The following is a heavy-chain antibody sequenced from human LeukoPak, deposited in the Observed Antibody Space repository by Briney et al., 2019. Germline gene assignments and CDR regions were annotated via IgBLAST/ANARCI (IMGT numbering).Heavy chain of an antibody. CDR2: INYSGST. D-gene: IGHD1-26*01. V-gene: IGHV4-59*08. Sequence: SETLSLTCTVSGGSIGSYYWSWIRQPPEKGLEWIGYINYSGSTNYNPSLRGRVTVSVDTSKNQFSLKLSSVTAADTAVYYCARHHDYYSGSLGRAFDIGGQGTMFTVSS. CDR1: GGSIGSYY. CDR3: ARHHDYYSGSLGRAFDI. J-gene: IGHJ3*02.